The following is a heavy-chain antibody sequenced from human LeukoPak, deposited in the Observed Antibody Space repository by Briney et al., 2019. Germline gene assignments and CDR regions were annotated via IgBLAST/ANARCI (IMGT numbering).Heavy chain of an antibody. V-gene: IGHV5-51*01. CDR1: GYSFTNYW. Sequence: GGSLKISCKGSGYSFTNYWSGGGRQLPGKGLEGMGIIYPGDSDTRYSPSFQGQVTISADKSISTAYLQWSSLKASDTAMYYCASASQYASGSSWGQGTLVTVSS. CDR2: IYPGDSDT. CDR3: ASASQYASGSS. J-gene: IGHJ5*02. D-gene: IGHD3-10*01.